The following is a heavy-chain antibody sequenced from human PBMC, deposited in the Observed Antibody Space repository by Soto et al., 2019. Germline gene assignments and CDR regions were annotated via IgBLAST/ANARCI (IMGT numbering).Heavy chain of an antibody. CDR1: GYTFTSYY. CDR3: ETEGLNDAFDI. CDR2: INPSGGST. V-gene: IGHV1-46*01. Sequence: ASVKVSCKASGYTFTSYYMHWVRQAPGQGLEWMGIINPSGGSTSYAQKFQGRVTMTRDTYTSTVYMELSSLRSEDTAVYYCETEGLNDAFDIWGQRTMVTVSS. J-gene: IGHJ3*02.